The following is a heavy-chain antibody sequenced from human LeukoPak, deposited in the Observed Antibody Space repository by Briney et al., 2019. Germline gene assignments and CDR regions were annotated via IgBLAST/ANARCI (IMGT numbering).Heavy chain of an antibody. CDR1: GYTFTSYY. J-gene: IGHJ5*02. V-gene: IGHV1-46*01. Sequence: ASVKVSCKASGYTFTSYYMHWVRQAPRQGLEWMGIINPSGGSTSYAQKFQGRVTMTRDMSTSTVYMELSSLRSEDTAVYYCARDHLAVAGTVGWFDPWGQGTLVTVSS. CDR3: ARDHLAVAGTVGWFDP. D-gene: IGHD6-19*01. CDR2: INPSGGST.